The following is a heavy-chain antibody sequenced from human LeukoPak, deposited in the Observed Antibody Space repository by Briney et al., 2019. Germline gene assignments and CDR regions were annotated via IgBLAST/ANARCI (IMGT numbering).Heavy chain of an antibody. CDR1: GGSLSSYS. V-gene: IGHV4-59*01. J-gene: IGHJ4*02. D-gene: IGHD3-10*01. CDR2: IYYSGRT. CDR3: ASDYGSGSYRQFDF. Sequence: PSETLSLTCTVSGGSLSSYSWSWIRQPPGKGLEWIGYIYYSGRTVYNPSLKSRVNISLDTSKNQFSLKLSSVTAADTAVYYCASDYGSGSYRQFDFWGQGTLVTVSS.